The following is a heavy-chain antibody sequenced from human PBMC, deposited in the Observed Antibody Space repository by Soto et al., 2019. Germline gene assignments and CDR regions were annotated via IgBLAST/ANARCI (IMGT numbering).Heavy chain of an antibody. J-gene: IGHJ6*02. CDR2: IKSKTDGGTT. V-gene: IGHV3-15*07. D-gene: IGHD3-22*01. CDR3: TTSLLTYYYDSSLD. CDR1: GFTFSNAW. Sequence: GGSLRLSCAASGFTFSNAWMNWVRQAPGKGLEWVGRIKSKTDGGTTDYAAPVKGRFTISRDDSKNTLYLQMNSLKTEDTAVYYCTTSLLTYYYDSSLDWGQGTTVTVSS.